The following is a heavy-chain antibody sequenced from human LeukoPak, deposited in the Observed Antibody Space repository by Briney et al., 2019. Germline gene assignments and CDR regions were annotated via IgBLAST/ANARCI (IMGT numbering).Heavy chain of an antibody. CDR1: GFIFSSYA. V-gene: IGHV3-7*01. D-gene: IGHD1-26*01. J-gene: IGHJ4*02. CDR3: ARGSSAGASLRHDY. CDR2: IKQDGSEE. Sequence: GGSLRLSCAASGFIFSSYAMSWVRQAPGKGLEWVANIKQDGSEENFVDSVKGRFTISRDNAKKSLYLQMNSLRAEDTAVYYCARGSSAGASLRHDYWGQGTLVTVSS.